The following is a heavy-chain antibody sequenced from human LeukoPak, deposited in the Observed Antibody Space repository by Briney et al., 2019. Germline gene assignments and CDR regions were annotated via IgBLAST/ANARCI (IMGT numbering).Heavy chain of an antibody. CDR1: GYTFTSYD. J-gene: IGHJ5*02. V-gene: IGHV1-8*01. CDR3: ARGTRTNFGWLLRFDP. Sequence: VASVKVSCKASGYTFTSYDINWVRQATGQGLEWMGWMNPNSGNTGYAQKFQGRVTMTRNTSISTAYMELSSLRSEDTAVYYCARGTRTNFGWLLRFDPWGQGTLVTVPS. CDR2: MNPNSGNT. D-gene: IGHD3-9*01.